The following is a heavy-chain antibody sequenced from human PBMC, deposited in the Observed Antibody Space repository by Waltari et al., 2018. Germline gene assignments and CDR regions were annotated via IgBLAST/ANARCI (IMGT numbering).Heavy chain of an antibody. J-gene: IGHJ3*02. CDR2: IKQDGSEK. D-gene: IGHD3-10*01. CDR1: GFTCSSYW. Sequence: EVQLVESGGGLVQPGGSLRLSCAASGFTCSSYWMSWVRQPPGTGLEWVANIKQDGSEKYYVDSVKGRFTISRDNAKNSLYLQMNSLRAEDTAVYYCARERNALWFGELLPPDAFDIWGQGTMVTVSS. V-gene: IGHV3-7*01. CDR3: ARERNALWFGELLPPDAFDI.